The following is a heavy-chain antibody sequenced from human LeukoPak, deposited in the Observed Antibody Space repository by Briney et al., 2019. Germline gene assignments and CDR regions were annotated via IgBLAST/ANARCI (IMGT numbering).Heavy chain of an antibody. J-gene: IGHJ5*02. V-gene: IGHV4-39*07. CDR2: IYYSGST. CDR1: GGSISSSSYY. D-gene: IGHD2-2*01. Sequence: SETLSLTCTVSGGSISSSSYYWGWIRQPPGKGLEWIGSIYYSGSTYYNPSLKSRVTISVDTSKNQFSLKLSSVTAADTAVYYCARDVVPAAMRSYNWFDPWGQGTLVTVSS. CDR3: ARDVVPAAMRSYNWFDP.